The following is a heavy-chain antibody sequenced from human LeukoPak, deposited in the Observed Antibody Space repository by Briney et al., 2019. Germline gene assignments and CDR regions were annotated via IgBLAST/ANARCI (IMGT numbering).Heavy chain of an antibody. Sequence: PGGSLRLSCAASGFTFSSYEMNWVRQAPGKGLEWVSYISSSGSTIYYADSVKGRFTISRDNAKNSLYLQMNSLRAEDTAVYYCASQYQLLSDYYYMDVWGKGTTVTISS. CDR1: GFTFSSYE. V-gene: IGHV3-48*03. CDR2: ISSSGSTI. D-gene: IGHD2-2*01. CDR3: ASQYQLLSDYYYMDV. J-gene: IGHJ6*03.